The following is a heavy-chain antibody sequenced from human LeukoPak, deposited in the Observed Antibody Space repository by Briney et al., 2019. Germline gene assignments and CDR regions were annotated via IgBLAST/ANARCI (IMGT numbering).Heavy chain of an antibody. Sequence: ASVKVSCKASGYTFTYYGISWVRQAPGQGLEWMGRISAYNGNTNYAQKLQGRVTMTTDTSTSTAYMELSSLRSEDTAVYYCARDPNSGSYYESDAFDIWGQGTMVTVSS. J-gene: IGHJ3*02. CDR1: GYTFTYYG. V-gene: IGHV1-18*01. CDR3: ARDPNSGSYYESDAFDI. CDR2: ISAYNGNT. D-gene: IGHD1-26*01.